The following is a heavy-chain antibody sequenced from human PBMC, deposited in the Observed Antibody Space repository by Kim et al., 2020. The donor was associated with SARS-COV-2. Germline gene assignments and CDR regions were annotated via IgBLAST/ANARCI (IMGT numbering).Heavy chain of an antibody. V-gene: IGHV1-8*01. Sequence: ASVKVSCKASGYTFTSYDINGVRQATGQGLEWMGWMNPNSGNTGYAQKFQGRVTMTRNTSISTAYMELSSLRSEDTAVYYCARGARYSGYDYAYWGQGTLVTVSS. J-gene: IGHJ4*02. D-gene: IGHD5-12*01. CDR1: GYTFTSYD. CDR3: ARGARYSGYDYAY. CDR2: MNPNSGNT.